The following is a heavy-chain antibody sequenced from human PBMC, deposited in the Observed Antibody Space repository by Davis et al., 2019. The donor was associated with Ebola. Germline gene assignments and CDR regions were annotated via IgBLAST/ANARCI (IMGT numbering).Heavy chain of an antibody. CDR3: ARAHTYYYESSGYGVDP. CDR1: GYTFTGYD. V-gene: IGHV1-8*01. D-gene: IGHD3-22*01. J-gene: IGHJ5*02. CDR2: MNPNSGNT. Sequence: ASVKVSCKASGYTFTGYDINWVRQATGQGLEWMGWMNPNSGNTGYAQKFQGRVSLIRDTSASTAYMELSSLRSEDTAVYYCARAHTYYYESSGYGVDPWGQGTLVTVSS.